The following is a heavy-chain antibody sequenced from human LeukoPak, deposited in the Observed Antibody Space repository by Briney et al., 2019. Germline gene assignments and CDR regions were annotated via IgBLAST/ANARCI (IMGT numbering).Heavy chain of an antibody. CDR1: GFTFSTYA. D-gene: IGHD5-24*01. V-gene: IGHV3-23*01. CDR3: AKENGYNYYFVY. J-gene: IGHJ4*02. CDR2: ISGSGGST. Sequence: PGGCLRLSCAASGFTFSTYAMSWDRQAPGKGLEWVSAISGSGGSTNYPDSEKGRFTISRDNSKNTLYLQMNSLRAEDTAVYYCAKENGYNYYFVYWGQGTRLTVSS.